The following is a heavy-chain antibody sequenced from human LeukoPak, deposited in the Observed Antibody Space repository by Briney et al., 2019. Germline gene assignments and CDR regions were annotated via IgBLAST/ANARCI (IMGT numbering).Heavy chain of an antibody. CDR2: ISGSGGST. CDR1: GFTFSSYA. V-gene: IGHV3-23*01. D-gene: IGHD2-2*01. J-gene: IGHJ4*02. Sequence: GGSLRLSCAASGFTFSSYAMSWVRQAPGKGLEWVSAISGSGGSTYYADSVKGRFTISRDNSKNTLYLQMNSLRTEDTALYYCAKDMWEGIVVVPAAFDYWGQGTLVTVSS. CDR3: AKDMWEGIVVVPAAFDY.